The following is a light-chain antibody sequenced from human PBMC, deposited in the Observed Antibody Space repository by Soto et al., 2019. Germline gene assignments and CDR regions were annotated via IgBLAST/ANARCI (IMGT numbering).Light chain of an antibody. CDR2: DVT. J-gene: IGLJ1*01. Sequence: QFALTQPASVSGSPGQSITVSCSGNSSYIGRYDYVSWYQQHPGKVPKLLIYDVTNRPSGVSNRFSGSKSGNTASLTISGLQAEDEADYYCTSFTTAYTHVFGTGTKVTVL. V-gene: IGLV2-14*03. CDR3: TSFTTAYTHV. CDR1: SSYIGRYDY.